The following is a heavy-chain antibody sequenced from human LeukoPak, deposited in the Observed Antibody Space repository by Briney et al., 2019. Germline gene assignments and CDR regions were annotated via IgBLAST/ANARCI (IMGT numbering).Heavy chain of an antibody. CDR3: AREQGEAGLFDY. CDR2: IYYSGST. Sequence: PSQTLSLTCTVSGGSISSGGYYWSWIRQHPGKGLEWIGYIYYSGSTYYNPSLKSRVTISVDTSKNQFSLKLSSVTAADTAVYYCAREQGEAGLFDYWGQGTLVTVSS. CDR1: GGSISSGGYY. D-gene: IGHD3-10*01. V-gene: IGHV4-31*03. J-gene: IGHJ4*02.